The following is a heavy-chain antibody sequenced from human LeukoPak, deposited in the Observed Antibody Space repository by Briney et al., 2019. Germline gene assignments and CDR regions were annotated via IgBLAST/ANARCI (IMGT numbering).Heavy chain of an antibody. CDR3: ARLPDY. Sequence: SETLSLTCAVYGGSFSGYYWSWIRQPPGKGLEWIGEITHSGTTNYNPSLKSRVTMSVDTSKNQFSLKLSSVTAADTAVYYCARLPDYWGQGTLVTVSS. CDR2: ITHSGTT. V-gene: IGHV4-34*01. J-gene: IGHJ4*02. CDR1: GGSFSGYY.